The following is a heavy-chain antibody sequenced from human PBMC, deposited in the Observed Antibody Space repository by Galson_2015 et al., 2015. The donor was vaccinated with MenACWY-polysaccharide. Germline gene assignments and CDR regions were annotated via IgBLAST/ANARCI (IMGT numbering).Heavy chain of an antibody. J-gene: IGHJ6*02. CDR1: GFTFSSYA. Sequence: SLRLSCAASGFTFSSYAMSWVRQAPGKGLEWVSAISGSGGSTYYADSVKGRFTISRDNSKNALYLQMNSLRAEDTAVYYCAKPGVNSGYDDYYYGMDVWGQGTTVTVSS. V-gene: IGHV3-23*01. CDR2: ISGSGGST. CDR3: AKPGVNSGYDDYYYGMDV. D-gene: IGHD5-12*01.